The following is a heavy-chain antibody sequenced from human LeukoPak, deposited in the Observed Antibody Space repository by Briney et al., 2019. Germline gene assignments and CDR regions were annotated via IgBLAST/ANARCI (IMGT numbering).Heavy chain of an antibody. V-gene: IGHV4-39*01. CDR2: MYYSGST. CDR3: ARHIAYHANLGY. Sequence: PSETLSLTCTVSGGSISSSTYCWSWVRQPPGKGLEWIGCMYYSGSTYYSSSLKGRVTISLDTPRNQFSLRLNSVTASDTAVYYCARHIAYHANLGYWGQGTLVTVSS. CDR1: GGSISSSTYC. J-gene: IGHJ4*02. D-gene: IGHD2-21*01.